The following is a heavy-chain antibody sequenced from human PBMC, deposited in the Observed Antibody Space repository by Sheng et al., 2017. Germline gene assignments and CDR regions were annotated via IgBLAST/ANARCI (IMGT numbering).Heavy chain of an antibody. V-gene: IGHV3-23*04. D-gene: IGHD3-3*01. CDR1: GFTFSSYA. CDR3: AKDDYYDFWSGYYMFDY. Sequence: EVQLVESGGGLVQPGGSLRLSCAASGFTFSSYAMSWVRQAPGKGLEWVSAISGSGGSTYYADSVKGRFTISRDNSKNTLYLQMNSLRAEDTAVYYCAKDDYYDFWSGYYMFDYWGQGTLVTVSS. CDR2: ISGSGGST. J-gene: IGHJ4*02.